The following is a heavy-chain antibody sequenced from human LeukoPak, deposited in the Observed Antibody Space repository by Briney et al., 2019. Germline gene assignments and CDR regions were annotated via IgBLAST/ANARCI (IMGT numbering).Heavy chain of an antibody. CDR2: ISSSGSTM. Sequence: GGSLRLSCAASGFPFSSYEMNWVRQAPGNGLEWVSYISSSGSTMYYAVSVKGRFTISRDNAKNSLYLQMDSLRAEDTAVYYCARGLIVAGRTQLPPDYWGQGTLVTVSS. J-gene: IGHJ4*02. CDR3: ARGLIVAGRTQLPPDY. D-gene: IGHD6-19*01. CDR1: GFPFSSYE. V-gene: IGHV3-48*03.